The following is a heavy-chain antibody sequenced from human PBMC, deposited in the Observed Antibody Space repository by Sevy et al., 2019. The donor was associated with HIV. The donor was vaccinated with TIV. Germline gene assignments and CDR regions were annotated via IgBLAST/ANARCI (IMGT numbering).Heavy chain of an antibody. Sequence: SGPTLVKPTQTLTLTCTFSGFSLSTNGVGVGWIRQPPGKALEWLAIIYWDDDKPYSPALKSRLTVTKATSKNQVVLTLTNEDPLDTGTYYCARRRVLGYRTIDNCHGWAEDAFDIWGQGTVVTVSS. CDR1: GFSLSTNGVG. D-gene: IGHD2-8*01. V-gene: IGHV2-5*02. CDR3: ARRRVLGYRTIDNCHGWAEDAFDI. CDR2: IYWDDDK. J-gene: IGHJ3*02.